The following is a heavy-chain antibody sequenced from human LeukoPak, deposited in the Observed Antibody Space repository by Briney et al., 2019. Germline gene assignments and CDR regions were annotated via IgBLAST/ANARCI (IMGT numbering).Heavy chain of an antibody. J-gene: IGHJ5*02. CDR3: ARLGRYRDTPFDP. Sequence: SETLSLTCTVSGGSISSGDYYWSWIRQPPGKGLEWIGYIYYSGSTYYNPSLKSRVTISVDTSKNQFSLKLSSVTAADTAVYYCARLGRYRDTPFDPWGQGTLVTVSS. V-gene: IGHV4-30-4*08. CDR1: GGSISSGDYY. D-gene: IGHD1-1*01. CDR2: IYYSGST.